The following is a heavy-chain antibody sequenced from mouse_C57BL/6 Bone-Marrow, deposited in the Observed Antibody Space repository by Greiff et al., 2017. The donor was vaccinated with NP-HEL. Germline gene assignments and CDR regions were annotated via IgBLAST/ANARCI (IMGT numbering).Heavy chain of an antibody. CDR2: IWSGGST. J-gene: IGHJ2*01. Sequence: QVQLQQSGPGLVQPSQSLSITCTVSGFSLTSYGVHWVRQSPGKGLEWLGVIWSGGSTDYNAAFISRLSISKDNSKSQVFFKMNSLQADDTAIYYCARNSYYYGKGPIDYRGQGTTLTVSS. V-gene: IGHV2-2*01. D-gene: IGHD1-1*01. CDR1: GFSLTSYG. CDR3: ARNSYYYGKGPIDY.